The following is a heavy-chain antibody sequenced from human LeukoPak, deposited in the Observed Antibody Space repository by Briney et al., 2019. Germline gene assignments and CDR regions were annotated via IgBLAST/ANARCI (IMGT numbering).Heavy chain of an antibody. CDR1: GFTFDDYG. J-gene: IGHJ4*02. CDR2: INWNGGST. CDR3: ARAPYYYYDSSGYYYIDY. D-gene: IGHD3-22*01. Sequence: RPGGSLRLSCAASGFTFDDYGMSWVRQAPGKGLEWVSGINWNGGSTGYADSVKGRFTISRDNAKNSLYLQMNSLRAEDTAVYYCARAPYYYYDSSGYYYIDYWGQGTLVTVSS. V-gene: IGHV3-20*04.